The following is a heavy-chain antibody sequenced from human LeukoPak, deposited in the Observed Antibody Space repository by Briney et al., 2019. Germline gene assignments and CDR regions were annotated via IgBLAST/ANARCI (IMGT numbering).Heavy chain of an antibody. CDR2: INHSGST. V-gene: IGHV4-34*01. Sequence: PSETLSLTCAVYGGSFSGYYWSWIRQPPGKGLEWIGEINHSGSTNYNPSLKSRVTISVDTSKNQFSLKLSSVTAADTAVYYCARRVGYCSSTSCYEGSYYGMDVWGQGTTVTVSS. CDR1: GGSFSGYY. CDR3: ARRVGYCSSTSCYEGSYYGMDV. J-gene: IGHJ6*02. D-gene: IGHD2-2*01.